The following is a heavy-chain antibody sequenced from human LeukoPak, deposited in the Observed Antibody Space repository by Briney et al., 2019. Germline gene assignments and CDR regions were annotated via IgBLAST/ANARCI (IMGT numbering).Heavy chain of an antibody. CDR1: DGSISSSSYY. Sequence: PETLSLTCTVSDGSISSSSYYWGWIRQPPGKGLEWIGSIYYGSVFYSVSTYYNPSLKSRVTMSGDTSKNQFSLKLSSVTAADTAAYYCARLGYCSGGSCYYYYYMDVWGKGTTVTVSS. D-gene: IGHD2-15*01. CDR3: ARLGYCSGGSCYYYYYMDV. CDR2: IYYGSVFYSVST. V-gene: IGHV4-39*07. J-gene: IGHJ6*03.